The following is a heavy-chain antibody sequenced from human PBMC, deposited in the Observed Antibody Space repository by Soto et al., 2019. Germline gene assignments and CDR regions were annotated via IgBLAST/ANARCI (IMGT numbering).Heavy chain of an antibody. CDR3: ASPYNLNYVRAHYYYYYGMDV. V-gene: IGHV1-46*01. CDR2: INPTGGST. Sequence: GASVKVSCKASGYTFTNYYIHWVRQAPGQGLEWMGIINPTGGSTNYAQKFQGRVTLTMDTSTSTVYMELSSLRSEDTAVYYCASPYNLNYVRAHYYYYYGMDVWGQGTTVTVSS. CDR1: GYTFTNYY. J-gene: IGHJ6*02. D-gene: IGHD1-7*01.